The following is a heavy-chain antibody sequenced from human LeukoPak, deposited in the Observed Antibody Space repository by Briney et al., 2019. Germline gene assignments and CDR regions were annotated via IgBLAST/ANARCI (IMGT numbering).Heavy chain of an antibody. V-gene: IGHV3-23*01. D-gene: IGHD5-18*01. CDR1: GFTFSSYA. J-gene: IGHJ5*02. CDR2: ISGSGGST. CDR3: AKDRGYTALGWFDP. Sequence: PGGSLRLSGAASGFTFSSYAMSWVRQAPGKGLEWVSAISGSGGSTYYADSVKGRFTISRDNSKNTLYLQMNSLRAEDTAVYCCAKDRGYTALGWFDPWGQGTLVTVSS.